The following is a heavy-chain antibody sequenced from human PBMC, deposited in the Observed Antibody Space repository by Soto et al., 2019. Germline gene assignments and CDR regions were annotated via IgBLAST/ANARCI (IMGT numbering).Heavy chain of an antibody. CDR3: GKERALSGAGPFDS. D-gene: IGHD7-27*01. Sequence: EVQLLESGGGLVQPGGSLRLSCAASGFTFSLYGMGWVRQAPGKGLEWVSGITSAGGSTYYADSVKGRFTISRDNPXQTLYLQVNGLRVEDTAVYYCGKERALSGAGPFDSWGQGKLVTVSS. CDR2: ITSAGGST. CDR1: GFTFSLYG. V-gene: IGHV3-23*01. J-gene: IGHJ4*02.